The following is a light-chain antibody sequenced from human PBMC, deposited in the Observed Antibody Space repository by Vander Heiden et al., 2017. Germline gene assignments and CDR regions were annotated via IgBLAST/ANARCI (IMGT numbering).Light chain of an antibody. CDR1: SSDVGGYNY. CDR3: SSYTSSSTLV. CDR2: DVS. V-gene: IGLV2-14*01. Sequence: QSALTQPASVSASPGQPITISCTGTSSDVGGYNYVFWYQQHPGKAPKLMIYDVSNRPSGVSNRFSGSKSGNTASLTISGLQAEDEADYYCSSYTSSSTLVFGGGTKLTVL. J-gene: IGLJ2*01.